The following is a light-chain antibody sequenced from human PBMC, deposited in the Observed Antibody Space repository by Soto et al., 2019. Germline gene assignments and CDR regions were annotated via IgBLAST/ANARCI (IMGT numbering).Light chain of an antibody. Sequence: EIELTQSPDTLSLFPGERATLSCRASQNVGNYLAWYQEKPGQAPRLLISASSNRATGIPARFSGSGSGTDFTLTISGLEPDDFALYFCQQRADWPITFGPGTKVDIK. V-gene: IGKV3-11*01. CDR2: ASS. CDR3: QQRADWPIT. J-gene: IGKJ3*01. CDR1: QNVGNY.